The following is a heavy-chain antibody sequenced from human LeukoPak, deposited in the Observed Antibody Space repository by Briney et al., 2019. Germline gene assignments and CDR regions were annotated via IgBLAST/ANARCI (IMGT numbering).Heavy chain of an antibody. CDR1: GLIFSSYA. CDR3: AKDREYYYDSSGYNRVVDY. Sequence: GGSLRLSCAASGLIFSSYAMTWVRQAPGKGLVWDSAISGSGGSTYYADSVKGRFTISRDNSKNTLYLQMNSLRAEDTAVYYCAKDREYYYDSSGYNRVVDYWGQGTLVTVSS. D-gene: IGHD3-22*01. CDR2: ISGSGGST. V-gene: IGHV3-23*01. J-gene: IGHJ4*02.